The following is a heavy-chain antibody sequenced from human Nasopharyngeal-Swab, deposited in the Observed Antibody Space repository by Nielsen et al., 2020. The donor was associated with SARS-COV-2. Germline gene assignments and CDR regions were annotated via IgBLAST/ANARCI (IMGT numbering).Heavy chain of an antibody. J-gene: IGHJ4*02. CDR2: IIPIFGTA. V-gene: IGHV1-69*01. Sequence: WVRQAPGQGLEWMGGIIPIFGTANYAQKFQGRVTITADESTSTAYMELSSLRSEGTAVYYCARDQRRGYSGYDHTYFDYWGQGTLVTVSS. D-gene: IGHD5-12*01. CDR3: ARDQRRGYSGYDHTYFDY.